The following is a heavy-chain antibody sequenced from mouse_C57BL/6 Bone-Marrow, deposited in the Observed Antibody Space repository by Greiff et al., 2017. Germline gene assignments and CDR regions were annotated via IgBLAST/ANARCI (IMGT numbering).Heavy chain of an antibody. CDR2: INPSSGYT. D-gene: IGHD2-4*01. Sequence: QVQLQQSGAELAKPGASVKLSCKASGYTFTSYWMHWVKQRPGQGLEWIGYINPSSGYTKYNQKFKDKATLTADKSSSTAYMPLSSLTYEDSAVYSCASSYYDYDGRGYWGQGTTLTVSS. V-gene: IGHV1-7*01. J-gene: IGHJ2*01. CDR3: ASSYYDYDGRGY. CDR1: GYTFTSYW.